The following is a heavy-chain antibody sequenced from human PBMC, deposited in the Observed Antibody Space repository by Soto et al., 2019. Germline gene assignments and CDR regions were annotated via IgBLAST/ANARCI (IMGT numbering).Heavy chain of an antibody. CDR1: GFTFDDYA. CDR3: AKGLYSSGWFRRDAFDI. J-gene: IGHJ3*02. D-gene: IGHD6-19*01. Sequence: EVQLVESGGGLVQPGRSLRLSCAASGFTFDDYAMHWVRQAPGKGLEWVSGISWNSGSIGYADSVKGRFTISRDNAKNSLYLQMNRLRAEDTALYYCAKGLYSSGWFRRDAFDIWGQGTMVTVSS. V-gene: IGHV3-9*01. CDR2: ISWNSGSI.